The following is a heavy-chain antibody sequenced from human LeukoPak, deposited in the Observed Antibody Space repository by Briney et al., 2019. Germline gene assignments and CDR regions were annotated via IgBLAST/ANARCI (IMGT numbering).Heavy chain of an antibody. CDR2: FDPEDGET. V-gene: IGHV1-24*01. Sequence: GASVKVSCKVSGYTLTELSMHWVRQAPGKGLEWMGGFDPEDGETIYAQKFQGRVTMTEDTSTDTAYMELSSLRSEDTAVYYCATDRPAYDYVCGSFNDAFDIWGQGTMVTVSS. CDR3: ATDRPAYDYVCGSFNDAFDI. J-gene: IGHJ3*02. D-gene: IGHD3-16*01. CDR1: GYTLTELS.